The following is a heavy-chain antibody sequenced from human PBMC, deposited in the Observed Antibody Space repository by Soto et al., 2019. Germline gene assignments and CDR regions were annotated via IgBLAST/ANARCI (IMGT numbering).Heavy chain of an antibody. CDR1: GLTVRDCA. CDR3: AGEILPGGADF. CDR2: IYASGGV. J-gene: IGHJ6*02. D-gene: IGHD3-10*01. Sequence: EVQLVESGGGLVQPGRSLRLSCAASGLTVRDCAMHWVRQVTGGGLEWASGIYASGGVGYVDSVKGRFTMSRDVAKNSLYLEMNSLTTADTALYYCAGEILPGGADFWGQGTTVTISS. V-gene: IGHV3-9*01.